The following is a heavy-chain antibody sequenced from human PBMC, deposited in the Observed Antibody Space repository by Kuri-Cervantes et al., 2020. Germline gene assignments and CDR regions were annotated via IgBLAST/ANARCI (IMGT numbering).Heavy chain of an antibody. CDR1: GYTFTSHG. V-gene: IGHV1-18*01. CDR3: ARDLYNWNDGGWFDP. J-gene: IGHJ5*02. Sequence: ASVKVSCKASGYTFTSHGISWVRQAPGQGLEWMGWISAYNGNTNYAQKLQGRVTMTTDTSTSTAYMELRSLRSNDTAVYYCARDLYNWNDGGWFDPWGQGTLVTVSS. CDR2: ISAYNGNT. D-gene: IGHD1-20*01.